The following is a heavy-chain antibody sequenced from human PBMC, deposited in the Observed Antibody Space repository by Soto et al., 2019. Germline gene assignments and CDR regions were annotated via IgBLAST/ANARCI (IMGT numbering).Heavy chain of an antibody. CDR2: INAKSGGT. V-gene: IGHV1-2*02. D-gene: IGHD2-15*01. CDR3: ARCSAGPPTLARGGSCYSGY. Sequence: ASVKVSCKASGYTITAHLLHWVRQAPGQGLEWMGWINAKSGGTDYAQRFQDRVTITRDTSASTAYMELSGLRSGDTAVYYCARCSAGPPTLARGGSCYSGYWGQGTLVTVSS. J-gene: IGHJ4*02. CDR1: GYTITAHL.